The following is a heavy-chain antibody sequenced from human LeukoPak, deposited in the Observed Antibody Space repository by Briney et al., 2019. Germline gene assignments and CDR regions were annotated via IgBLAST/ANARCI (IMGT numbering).Heavy chain of an antibody. D-gene: IGHD3-10*01. V-gene: IGHV3-11*01. J-gene: IGHJ4*02. CDR1: GFTFSDYY. CDR2: ISSSGSTI. CDR3: ARDSPPFIYYYGSGSAELDY. Sequence: PGGSLRLSCAASGFTFSDYYMSWIRQAPGKGLEWVSYISSSGSTIYYADSVKGRFTISRDNAKNSLYLQMNSLRAEDTAVYYCARDSPPFIYYYGSGSAELDYWGQGTLVTVSS.